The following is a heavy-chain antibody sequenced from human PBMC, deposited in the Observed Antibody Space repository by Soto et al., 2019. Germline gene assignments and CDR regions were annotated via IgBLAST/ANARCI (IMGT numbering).Heavy chain of an antibody. CDR2: ISYDGSNK. Sequence: GGSLRLSCAASGFTFSSYAMHWVRQAPGKGLEWVAVISYDGSNKYYADSVKGRFTISRDNSKNTLYLQMNSLRAEDTAVYYCARDYLTGDYSNYGMDVWGQGTTVTVSS. CDR1: GFTFSSYA. CDR3: ARDYLTGDYSNYGMDV. J-gene: IGHJ6*02. V-gene: IGHV3-30-3*01. D-gene: IGHD7-27*01.